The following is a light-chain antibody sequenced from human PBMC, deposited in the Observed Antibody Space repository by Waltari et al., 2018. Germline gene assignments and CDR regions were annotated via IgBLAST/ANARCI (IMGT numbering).Light chain of an antibody. CDR2: GNS. Sequence: QSVLTQPPSVSGAPGQRVTIPCTGSSSTIGAGYDLHWYQQRPGTAPKLLIYGNSNRPSGFPDRFSGSKSGTSASLAITGLQAEDEADYYCQSYDSSLSGVVFGGGTKLTVL. J-gene: IGLJ2*01. CDR1: SSTIGAGYD. CDR3: QSYDSSLSGVV. V-gene: IGLV1-40*01.